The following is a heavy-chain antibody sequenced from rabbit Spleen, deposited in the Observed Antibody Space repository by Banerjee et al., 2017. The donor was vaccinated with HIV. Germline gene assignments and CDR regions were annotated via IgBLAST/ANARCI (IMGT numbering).Heavy chain of an antibody. CDR1: GFSFSSSYD. J-gene: IGHJ6*01. D-gene: IGHD8-1*01. CDR3: ARDSGTSFSSYGMDL. Sequence: QSLEESGGGLVKPGASLTLTCTASGFSFSSSYDMCWVRQPPGKGPEWIACVAAGVSFTSYYATWAKGRFTISKTSSTTVTLQMTSLTAADTATYFCARDSGTSFSSYGMDLWGPGTLVTVS. CDR2: VAAGVSFTS. V-gene: IGHV1S40*01.